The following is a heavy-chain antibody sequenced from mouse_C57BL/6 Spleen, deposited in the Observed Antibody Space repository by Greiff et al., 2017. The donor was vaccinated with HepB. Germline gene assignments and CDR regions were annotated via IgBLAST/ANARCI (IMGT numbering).Heavy chain of an antibody. Sequence: EVQLQQSGPELVKPGASVKISCKASGYSFTGYYMHWVKQSHGNILDWIGYIYPYNGVSSYNEKFKGKATLTVDKSSSTAYMELRSLTSEDSAVYDGARSRMTSQATSAMDYWVQGTSVTVSS. J-gene: IGHJ4*01. D-gene: IGHD3-2*02. CDR2: IYPYNGVS. V-gene: IGHV1-31*01. CDR3: ARSRMTSQATSAMDY. CDR1: GYSFTGYY.